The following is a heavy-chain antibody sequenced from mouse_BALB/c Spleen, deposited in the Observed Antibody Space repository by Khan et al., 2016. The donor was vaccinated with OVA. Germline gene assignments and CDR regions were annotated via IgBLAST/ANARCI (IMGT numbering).Heavy chain of an antibody. J-gene: IGHJ1*01. Sequence: QVQLQQSGPGLVQPSQSLSITCTVSGFSLSSYGVHWVRQSPGKGLEWLGVIWSGGNTDYNAAFISRLSISKDNSKSQVFCKMNSLQTNDTAIYYCAPRDGYLGRFDVWGAGTTVTVSS. D-gene: IGHD2-3*01. CDR2: IWSGGNT. CDR3: APRDGYLGRFDV. V-gene: IGHV2-2*02. CDR1: GFSLSSYG.